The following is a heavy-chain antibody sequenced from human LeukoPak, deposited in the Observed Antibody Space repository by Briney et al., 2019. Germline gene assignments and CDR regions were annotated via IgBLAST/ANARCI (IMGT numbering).Heavy chain of an antibody. V-gene: IGHV4-61*02. CDR1: GGSISSGSYY. J-gene: IGHJ4*02. D-gene: IGHD4-11*01. CDR2: IYASGST. Sequence: SETLSLTCTVSGGSISSGSYYWSWIPQPAGKGLEWIGRIYASGSTNYNPSLKSRVTISVDTSKNQFSLKLSSVTAADTAVYYCARDTTTVTFDYWGQGTLVTVSS. CDR3: ARDTTTVTFDY.